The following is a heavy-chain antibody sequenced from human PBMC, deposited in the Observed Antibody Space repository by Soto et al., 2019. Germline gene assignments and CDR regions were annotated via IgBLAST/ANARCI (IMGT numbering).Heavy chain of an antibody. CDR3: ARVAVAARPRWYNWFDP. V-gene: IGHV1-8*01. Sequence: QEQLVQSGAEVKKPGASVKVSCKTSGYTFTDYDINWVRQATGQWLEWIGWMNPNSGETGYAQKFQGRVTMTRSASLSTAYLELSSLRSEDTAVYYCARVAVAARPRWYNWFDPWVQGTLVAVSS. J-gene: IGHJ5*02. CDR1: GYTFTDYD. CDR2: MNPNSGET. D-gene: IGHD2-15*01.